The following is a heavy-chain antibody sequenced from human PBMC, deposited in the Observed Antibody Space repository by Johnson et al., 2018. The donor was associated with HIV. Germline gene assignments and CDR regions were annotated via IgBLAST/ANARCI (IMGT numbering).Heavy chain of an antibody. CDR3: ASMVTTGGDAFDI. J-gene: IGHJ3*02. V-gene: IGHV3-30*04. CDR1: GFTFSSYA. CDR2: ISYHGSNT. D-gene: IGHD2-21*02. Sequence: QVQLVESGGGMVQPGRSLRLSCAASGFTFSSYAMHWVRQAPGKGLEWVAVISYHGSNTYYADSMRGRFTISRDNSKNTLYLQMNSLRAEDTAVYYCASMVTTGGDAFDIWGQGTMVTVSS.